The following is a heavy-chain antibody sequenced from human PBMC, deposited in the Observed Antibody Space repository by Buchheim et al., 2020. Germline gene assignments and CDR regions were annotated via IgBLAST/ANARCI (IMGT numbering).Heavy chain of an antibody. J-gene: IGHJ6*02. D-gene: IGHD3-3*01. V-gene: IGHV4-61*02. CDR1: GGSISSGSYY. CDR3: ARDHYDFWSGYYYYYGMDV. Sequence: QVQLQESGPGLVKPSQTLSLTCTVSGGSISSGSYYWSWIRQPAGKGLEWIGRIYTSGSTNYNPSLKSRVTISVDTSKNQFSLKLSSVTAADTAVYYCARDHYDFWSGYYYYYGMDVWGQGTT. CDR2: IYTSGST.